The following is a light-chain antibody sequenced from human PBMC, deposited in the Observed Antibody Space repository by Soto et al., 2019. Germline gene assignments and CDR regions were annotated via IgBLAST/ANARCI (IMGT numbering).Light chain of an antibody. CDR2: GAS. J-gene: IGKJ4*01. Sequence: EIVVTQSPATLSVSPGERATLFCRASQGINNNLAWYQQRPGQAPRLLIYGASTRAPGIPARFSGSGSRTDFTLTISSLQSEDFAVYHCQHYNNLPLSFGGGSKVEI. CDR1: QGINNN. V-gene: IGKV3-15*01. CDR3: QHYNNLPLS.